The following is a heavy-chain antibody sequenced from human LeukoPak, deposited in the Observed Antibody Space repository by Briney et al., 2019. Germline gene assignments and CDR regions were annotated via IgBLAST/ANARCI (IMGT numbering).Heavy chain of an antibody. Sequence: SETLSLTCTVSGGSISSYYWSWIRQPPGKGLEWIGYIYYSGNINYNPSLKSRVTISIDTSKNQFSLKLTSVTAADTAVYYCVSHYDDSSGYYYRDYWGQGTPVSVSS. D-gene: IGHD3-22*01. CDR2: IYYSGNI. J-gene: IGHJ4*02. CDR3: VSHYDDSSGYYYRDY. V-gene: IGHV4-59*01. CDR1: GGSISSYY.